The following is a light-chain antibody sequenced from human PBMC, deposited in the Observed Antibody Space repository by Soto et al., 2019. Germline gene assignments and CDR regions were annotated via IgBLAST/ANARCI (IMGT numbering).Light chain of an antibody. CDR1: SSDVGSYNL. Sequence: QSALTQPASVSGSPGQSITISCTGISSDVGSYNLVSWYQQHPGKAPKVMIYEGSKRPSGVSNRFSGSRPVNTASLTISGLQAEDEAHYYCTSYAGSSTHVVFGGGTKLTVL. J-gene: IGLJ2*01. CDR2: EGS. V-gene: IGLV2-23*01. CDR3: TSYAGSSTHVV.